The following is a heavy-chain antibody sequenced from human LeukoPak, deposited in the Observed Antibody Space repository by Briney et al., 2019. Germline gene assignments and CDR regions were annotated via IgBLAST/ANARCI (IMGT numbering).Heavy chain of an antibody. CDR2: MNPNSGNT. V-gene: IGHV1-8*03. J-gene: IGHJ4*02. CDR3: ERGPIFCSSTSCYLDY. D-gene: IGHD2-2*01. CDR1: GYTFTSYD. Sequence: ASVKVSCKASGYTFTSYDINWVRQATGQGLEWMGWMNPNSGNTGYAQKFQGRVTITADESTSTAYMELSSLRSEDTAVYYCERGPIFCSSTSCYLDYWGQGTLVTVSS.